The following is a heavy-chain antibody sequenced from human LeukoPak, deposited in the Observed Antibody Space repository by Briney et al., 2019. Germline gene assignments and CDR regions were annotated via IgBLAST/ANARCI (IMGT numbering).Heavy chain of an antibody. CDR2: ISYDGSNK. CDR1: GFTFSSYG. CDR3: AKVESYSNYYYYYGMDV. D-gene: IGHD4-11*01. J-gene: IGHJ6*02. Sequence: QPGGSLRHSCAASGFTFSSYGMHWVRQAPGKGLEWVAVISYDGSNKYYADSVKGRFTISRDNSKNTLYLQMNSLRAEDTAVYYCAKVESYSNYYYYYGMDVWGQGTTVTVSS. V-gene: IGHV3-30*18.